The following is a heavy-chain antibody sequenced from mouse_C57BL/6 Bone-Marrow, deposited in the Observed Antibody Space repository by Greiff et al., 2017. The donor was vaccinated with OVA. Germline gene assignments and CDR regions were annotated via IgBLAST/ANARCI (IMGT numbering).Heavy chain of an antibody. Sequence: EVQLVESGAELVRPGASVKLSCTASGFNIKDDYMHWVKQRPEQGLEWIGWIDPENGDTEYASKFQGKATITADTSSNTAYLQLSSLTSEDTAVYYCTTFITTVVAPGWYFDVWGTGTTVTVSS. CDR2: IDPENGDT. D-gene: IGHD1-1*01. CDR3: TTFITTVVAPGWYFDV. CDR1: GFNIKDDY. V-gene: IGHV14-4*01. J-gene: IGHJ1*03.